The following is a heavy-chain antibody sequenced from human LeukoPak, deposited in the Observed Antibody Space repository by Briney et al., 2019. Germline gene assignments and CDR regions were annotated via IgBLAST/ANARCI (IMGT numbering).Heavy chain of an antibody. V-gene: IGHV3-7*03. J-gene: IGHJ4*02. Sequence: GGSLRLSCAASEFIFRNYWMSWVRQAPGKGLEWAANIKHDGSEKYYVDSVKGRFTISRDNAKNSLYLQMNSLRAEDTAVYYSVRARCSDYWGEGTLVTLSS. CDR2: IKHDGSEK. D-gene: IGHD3-10*02. CDR3: VRARCSDY. CDR1: EFIFRNYW.